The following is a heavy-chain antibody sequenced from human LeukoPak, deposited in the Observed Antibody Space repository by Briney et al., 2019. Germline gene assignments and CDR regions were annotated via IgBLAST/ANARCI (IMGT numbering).Heavy chain of an antibody. J-gene: IGHJ4*02. CDR3: ARDRVGDFDY. V-gene: IGHV3-21*01. CDR1: ALTFSIYS. CDR2: ISSGTSYM. Sequence: GGSLRLSCAASALTFSIYSMNCVRQAPGKGLEWVSSISSGTSYMYYAESVRGRFTISRDNAKSSLHLQMNSLRDEDTAVYYCARDRVGDFDYWGQGTLVTVSS. D-gene: IGHD3-16*01.